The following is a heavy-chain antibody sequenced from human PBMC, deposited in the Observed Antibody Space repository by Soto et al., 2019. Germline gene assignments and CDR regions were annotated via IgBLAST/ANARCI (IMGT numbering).Heavy chain of an antibody. V-gene: IGHV4-31*03. D-gene: IGHD6-13*01. CDR3: ASGYSSSWYVVGY. CDR1: GGSISSGGYY. CDR2: IYYSGST. J-gene: IGHJ4*02. Sequence: TSETLSLTCTVSGGSISSGGYYWSWIRQHPGKGLEWIGYIYYSGSTYYNPSLKSRVTISVDTSKNQFSLKLSSVTAADTAVYYCASGYSSSWYVVGYWGQGTLVTVSS.